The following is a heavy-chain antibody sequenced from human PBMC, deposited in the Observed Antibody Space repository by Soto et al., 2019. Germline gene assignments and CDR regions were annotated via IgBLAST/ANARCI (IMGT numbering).Heavy chain of an antibody. CDR2: VYYTGST. V-gene: IGHV4-59*01. D-gene: IGHD6-13*01. CDR3: AGSAAAPGAHFDY. J-gene: IGHJ4*02. Sequence: SETLSLTCTVSGGSISSYYWSWIRQSPGKGLEWLGYVYYTGSTNYSPSLRSRVSISVDTSKNEFSLRLSSVTAADTAVYFCAGSAAAPGAHFDYGGQGTQVTVSS. CDR1: GGSISSYY.